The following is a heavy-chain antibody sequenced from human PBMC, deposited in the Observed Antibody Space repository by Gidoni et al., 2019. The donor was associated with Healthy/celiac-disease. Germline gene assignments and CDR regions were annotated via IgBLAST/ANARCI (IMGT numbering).Heavy chain of an antibody. Sequence: QVQLQQWGAGLLKPSETLSLTCAVYGGSFSGYYWSWIRQPPGKGLEWIGEINHSGSTNYNPSLKSRVTISVDTSKNQFSLKLSSVTAADTAVYYCARALYHLFSGSYYFDYWGQGTLVTVSS. CDR1: GGSFSGYY. CDR2: INHSGST. V-gene: IGHV4-34*01. CDR3: ARALYHLFSGSYYFDY. J-gene: IGHJ4*02. D-gene: IGHD3-10*01.